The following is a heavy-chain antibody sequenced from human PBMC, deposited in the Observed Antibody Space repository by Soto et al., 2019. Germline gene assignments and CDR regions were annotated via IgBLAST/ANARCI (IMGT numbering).Heavy chain of an antibody. J-gene: IGHJ5*02. CDR1: GFTFSRSA. D-gene: IGHD6-19*01. CDR3: AKCSVGTVRSSCWCNWFDP. CDR2: IRVGGGDT. V-gene: IGHV3-23*01. Sequence: EVRLLESGGGLAQPGGSLRLSCAASGFTFSRSAMNWVRQAPGKGLEWVSSIRVGGGDTFYADSVRGRFTVSRDISRNTLYLQMNSLRSEDTAIYYCAKCSVGTVRSSCWCNWFDPWGQGTLVNVSS.